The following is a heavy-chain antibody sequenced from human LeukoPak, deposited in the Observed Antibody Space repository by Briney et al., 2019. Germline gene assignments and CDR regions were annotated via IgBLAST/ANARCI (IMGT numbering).Heavy chain of an antibody. D-gene: IGHD2-2*01. CDR2: INPNSGGT. V-gene: IGHV1-2*02. Sequence: ASVKVSCKASGYTFTGYYMHWVRQAPGQGLEWMGWINPNSGGTNYAQKFQGRVTMTRDTSISTAYMELSRLRSDDTAVYYCARDNAVVVPAAADYWGQGTLATVSS. CDR3: ARDNAVVVPAAADY. J-gene: IGHJ4*02. CDR1: GYTFTGYY.